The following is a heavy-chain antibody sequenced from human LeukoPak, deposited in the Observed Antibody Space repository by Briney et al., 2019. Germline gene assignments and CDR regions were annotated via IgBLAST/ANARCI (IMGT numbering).Heavy chain of an antibody. J-gene: IGHJ4*02. CDR3: ASQDSTGWNGPFDY. CDR2: IYYSGST. V-gene: IGHV4-34*01. Sequence: SETLSLTCAVYGGSFSGYYWGWIRQPPGKGLEWIGTIYYSGSTYYNPSLKSRVTMSVDTSKNQFSLKLSSVTATDTAMYYCASQDSTGWNGPFDYWGQGTLVTVSS. CDR1: GGSFSGYY. D-gene: IGHD6-19*01.